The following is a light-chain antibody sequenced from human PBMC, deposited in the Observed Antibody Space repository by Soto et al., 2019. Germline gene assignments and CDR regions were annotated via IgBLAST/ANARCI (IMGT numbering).Light chain of an antibody. CDR3: QQYNSYPLT. CDR2: DAS. CDR1: QSITTS. J-gene: IGKJ1*01. V-gene: IGKV1-5*01. Sequence: DIQMTQSPSTLSASVGDRVTITCRASQSITTSLAWYQQKPGKAPKVLIYDASSLESGVPSRFSGSGSGTEFTLTISSLQPDDFATYYCQQYNSYPLTFGQGTKVEIQ.